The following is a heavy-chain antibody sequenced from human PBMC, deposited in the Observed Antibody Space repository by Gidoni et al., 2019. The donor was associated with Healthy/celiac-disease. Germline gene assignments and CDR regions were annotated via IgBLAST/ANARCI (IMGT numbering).Heavy chain of an antibody. CDR2: IWYDGSNK. Sequence: QVQLVESGGGVVQPGRSLRLSCAASGFTFSSYGMHWVRQAPGKGLEWVAVIWYDGSNKYYADSVKGRFTISRDNSKNTLYLQMNSLRAEDTAVYYCARDRSEGYFDYWGQGTLVTVSS. CDR1: GFTFSSYG. CDR3: ARDRSEGYFDY. V-gene: IGHV3-33*01. J-gene: IGHJ4*02.